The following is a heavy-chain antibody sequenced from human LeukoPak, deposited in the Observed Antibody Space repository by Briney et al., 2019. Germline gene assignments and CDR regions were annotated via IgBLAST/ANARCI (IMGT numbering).Heavy chain of an antibody. CDR3: AKARLVVSSPSDAFDI. V-gene: IGHV3-23*01. CDR1: GFTFSSSA. J-gene: IGHJ3*02. CDR2: ISGSSGST. Sequence: PGGSLRLSCAASGFTFSSSAMSWVRQAPGKGLEWVSTISGSSGSTYYADSVKGRFTLSRDNSKNTLYLQMNSLRAEDTAVYYCAKARLVVSSPSDAFDIWGQGTMVTASS. D-gene: IGHD3-22*01.